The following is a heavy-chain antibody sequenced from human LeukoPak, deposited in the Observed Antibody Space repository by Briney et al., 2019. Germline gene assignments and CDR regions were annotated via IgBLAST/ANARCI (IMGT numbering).Heavy chain of an antibody. Sequence: PSETLSLTCTVSGGSISSSSYYWGWIRQPPGKGLEWIGSIYYSGSTYYNPSLKSRVTIFVDTSKNQFSLKLSSVTAADTAVYYCASPGYCSGGSCLDGMDVWGQGTTVTVSS. CDR1: GGSISSSSYY. CDR3: ASPGYCSGGSCLDGMDV. J-gene: IGHJ6*02. CDR2: IYYSGST. V-gene: IGHV4-39*01. D-gene: IGHD2-15*01.